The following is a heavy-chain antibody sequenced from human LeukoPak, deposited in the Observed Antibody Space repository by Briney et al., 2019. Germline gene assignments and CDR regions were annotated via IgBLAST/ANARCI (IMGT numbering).Heavy chain of an antibody. CDR1: GFTYNTYA. CDR2: ISGSGGNT. Sequence: GGSLSLSCATSGFTYNTYAMGWVRQAPGKGLEWVSAISGSGGNTYYADSVKGRFTISRDNSKNTLYLHVNGLRAEDTAVYYCAKIPRPSYYFDYWGQGAVVTVSS. J-gene: IGHJ4*02. CDR3: AKIPRPSYYFDY. V-gene: IGHV3-23*01.